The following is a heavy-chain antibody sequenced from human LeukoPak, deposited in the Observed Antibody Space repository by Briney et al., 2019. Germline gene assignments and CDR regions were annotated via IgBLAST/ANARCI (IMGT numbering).Heavy chain of an antibody. V-gene: IGHV1-2*02. CDR3: AREPRDTIFGVVIIGYYYYYMDV. J-gene: IGHJ6*03. CDR1: GYTFTGYY. Sequence: ASVKVSCKASGYTFTGYYMHWVRQAPGQGLEWMGWINPNSGGTNYAQKFQGRVTMTRDTSISTAYMELSRLRSDDTAVYYCAREPRDTIFGVVIIGYYYYYMDVWAKGPRSPSP. D-gene: IGHD3-3*01. CDR2: INPNSGGT.